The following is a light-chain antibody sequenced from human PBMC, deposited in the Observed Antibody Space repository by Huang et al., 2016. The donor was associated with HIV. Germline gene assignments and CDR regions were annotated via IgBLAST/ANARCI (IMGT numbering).Light chain of an antibody. CDR3: QQSYSTPT. Sequence: IQMTQSPPSLSASVGDRVTITCRASQSISSYLNWYQQKPGKAPKLLIYAASSLQSGVPSRFSGSGSGTDFTLTISSLQPEDFATYYCQQSYSTPTFGQGTKLEIK. V-gene: IGKV1-39*01. CDR2: AAS. CDR1: QSISSY. J-gene: IGKJ2*01.